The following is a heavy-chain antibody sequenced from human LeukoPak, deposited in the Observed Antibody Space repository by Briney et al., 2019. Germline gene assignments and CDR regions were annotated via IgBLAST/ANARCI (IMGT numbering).Heavy chain of an antibody. J-gene: IGHJ4*02. Sequence: ASVKVSCKASGYTFTGYHLHWVRQAPGHGLEWMGRINPNGGDTIYAQKFQGRVTMTRDTSISTAYMELCRLRSDDTAVYYCARGPHPIHSSSPDYWGQGTLVTVSS. CDR3: ARGPHPIHSSSPDY. CDR2: INPNGGDT. CDR1: GYTFTGYH. V-gene: IGHV1-2*06. D-gene: IGHD6-13*01.